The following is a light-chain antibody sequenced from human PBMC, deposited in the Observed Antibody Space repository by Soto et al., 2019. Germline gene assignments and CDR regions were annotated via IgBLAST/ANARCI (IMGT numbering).Light chain of an antibody. Sequence: EIVLTQSPATLSLSPGERATLSCRASQSVSSYLAWYQQKPGQAPRLLIYDASNTATGIPARFSGSESGTDITLTSSSLEPEVVVDYCCQQRSNWPWTFGQGTKVDIK. J-gene: IGKJ1*01. CDR2: DAS. V-gene: IGKV3-11*01. CDR3: QQRSNWPWT. CDR1: QSVSSY.